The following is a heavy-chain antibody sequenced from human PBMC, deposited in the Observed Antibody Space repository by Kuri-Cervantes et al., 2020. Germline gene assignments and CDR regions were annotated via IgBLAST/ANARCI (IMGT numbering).Heavy chain of an antibody. Sequence: ASVKVSCKASGYTFTSYDINWVRQATGQGLEWMGWMNPNSGNTGYAQKFQGRVTMTRNTPISTAYMELSSLRSEDTAVYYCARGREGVYCSSTSCTYYYYYYYMDVWGKGTTVTVSS. J-gene: IGHJ6*03. CDR3: ARGREGVYCSSTSCTYYYYYYYMDV. CDR2: MNPNSGNT. D-gene: IGHD2-2*01. V-gene: IGHV1-8*01. CDR1: GYTFTSYD.